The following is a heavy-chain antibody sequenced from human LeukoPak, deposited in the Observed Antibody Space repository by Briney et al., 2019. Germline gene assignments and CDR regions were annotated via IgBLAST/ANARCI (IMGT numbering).Heavy chain of an antibody. CDR2: FDPEDGET. Sequence: GALVKVSCKVSGYTLTELSMHWVRQAPGKGLEWMGGFDPEDGETIYAQKFQGRVTMTEDTSTDTAYMELSSLRSEDTAVYYCATTPMVRGVINSYFDYWGQGTLVTVSS. CDR3: ATTPMVRGVINSYFDY. CDR1: GYTLTELS. J-gene: IGHJ4*02. V-gene: IGHV1-24*01. D-gene: IGHD3-10*01.